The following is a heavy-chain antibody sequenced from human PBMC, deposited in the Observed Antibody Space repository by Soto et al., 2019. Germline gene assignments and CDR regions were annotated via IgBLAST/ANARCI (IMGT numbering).Heavy chain of an antibody. CDR2: ISSSGNSI. CDR1: GFTFSSYS. V-gene: IGHV3-48*01. J-gene: IGHJ4*02. CDR3: ARAGRLDESWFHREVVYYFDY. D-gene: IGHD3-10*01. Sequence: GGSLRLSCAASGFTFSSYSMNWVRQAPGKGLEWVAYISSSGNSIYSADSVKGRFTISRDNAKKSLYLQMISLRAEDTAVYYCARAGRLDESWFHREVVYYFDYWGQGTLVTVSS.